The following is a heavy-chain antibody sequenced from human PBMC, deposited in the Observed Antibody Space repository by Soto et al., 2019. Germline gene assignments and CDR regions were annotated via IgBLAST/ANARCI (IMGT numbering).Heavy chain of an antibody. J-gene: IGHJ6*02. Sequence: SVKVSSKASGGTFSSYAISSLRHAPGPGLEWMGGIIPIFGTANYAQKFQGRVTITADESTSTAYMELSSLRSEDTAVYYCVSSAGQLAHPLNYYYYYYGMEVWGQGTTVTVS. CDR2: IIPIFGTA. V-gene: IGHV1-69*13. CDR3: VSSAGQLAHPLNYYYYYYGMEV. CDR1: GGTFSSYA. D-gene: IGHD6-13*01.